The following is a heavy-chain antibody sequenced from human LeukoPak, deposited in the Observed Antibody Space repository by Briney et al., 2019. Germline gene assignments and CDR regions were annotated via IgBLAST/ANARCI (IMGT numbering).Heavy chain of an antibody. CDR2: ISSSGSTI. CDR1: GFTFSDYY. J-gene: IGHJ5*02. V-gene: IGHV3-11*01. Sequence: GGSLRLSCAASGFTFSDYYMSWIRQAPGKGLEWVSYISSSGSTIYYADSVKGRFTISRDKAKSSLYLQMNSLRAEDTAVYYCASGPLIVVPAAIGWFDPWGQGTLVTVSS. D-gene: IGHD2-2*01. CDR3: ASGPLIVVPAAIGWFDP.